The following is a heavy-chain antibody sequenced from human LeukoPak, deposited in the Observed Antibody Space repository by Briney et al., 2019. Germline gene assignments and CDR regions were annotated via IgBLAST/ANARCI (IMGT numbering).Heavy chain of an antibody. V-gene: IGHV1-69*04. CDR3: ARDRESYYDFWSGLANNWFDP. CDR1: GGTFSSYT. CDR2: IIPILGIA. D-gene: IGHD3-3*01. J-gene: IGHJ5*02. Sequence: VASVKVSCKASGGTFSSYTISWVRQAPGQGLEWMGRIIPILGIANYAQKFQGRVTITADKSTSTAYMELSSLRSEDTAVYYCARDRESYYDFWSGLANNWFDPWGQGTLVTVSS.